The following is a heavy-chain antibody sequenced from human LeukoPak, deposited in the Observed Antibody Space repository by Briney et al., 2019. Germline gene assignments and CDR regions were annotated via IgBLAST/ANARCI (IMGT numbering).Heavy chain of an antibody. CDR2: IWYDGSND. V-gene: IGHV3-30*02. Sequence: LSGGSLRLSCAASGFTFSSFGMYWVRQAPGKGLEWVAVIWYDGSNDDYADSVKGRFTISRDNSKNTLYLQMNSLRAEDTAVYYCAKRGPAEMATIGLDYWGQGTLVTVSS. CDR1: GFTFSSFG. J-gene: IGHJ4*02. D-gene: IGHD5-24*01. CDR3: AKRGPAEMATIGLDY.